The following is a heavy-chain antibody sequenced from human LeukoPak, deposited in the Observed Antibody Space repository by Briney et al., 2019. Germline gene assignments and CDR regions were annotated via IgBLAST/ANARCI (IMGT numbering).Heavy chain of an antibody. CDR1: GYTFTDYY. V-gene: IGHV1-2*02. CDR2: INPNDGDT. Sequence: ASVKVSYKASGYTFTDYYMHWVRQAPGQGFEWMGWINPNDGDTNYAQKFQGRVTMTRDTSISTAHMEVSRLRSDDTAVYYCARASFLYCSSSTCLFDYWGQGTLVTVSS. J-gene: IGHJ4*02. CDR3: ARASFLYCSSSTCLFDY. D-gene: IGHD2-2*01.